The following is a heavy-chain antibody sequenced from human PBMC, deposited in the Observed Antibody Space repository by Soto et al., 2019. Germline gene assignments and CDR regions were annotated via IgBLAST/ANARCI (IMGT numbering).Heavy chain of an antibody. CDR2: IYPGDSET. J-gene: IGHJ6*02. Sequence: GESLKISCKCSGYSFTTYRIGWVRQMPGKGLEWMGIIYPGDSETRYSPSFQGQVTISADKSISTAYLQWSSLKASDTAMYYCAGGGVRGVITRTRDYYGMDVWGQGTTVTVSS. D-gene: IGHD3-10*01. CDR1: GYSFTTYR. V-gene: IGHV5-51*01. CDR3: AGGGVRGVITRTRDYYGMDV.